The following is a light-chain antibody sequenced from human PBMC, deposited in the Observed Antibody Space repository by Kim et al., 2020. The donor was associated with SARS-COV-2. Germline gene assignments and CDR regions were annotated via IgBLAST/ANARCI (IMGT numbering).Light chain of an antibody. CDR1: QSVSSY. V-gene: IGKV3-11*01. CDR3: QQRGDWPLT. J-gene: IGKJ4*01. CDR2: DAS. Sequence: EIVLTQSPATLSLSPGERATLSCRASQSVSSYLAWYQQKPGQPPSILIYDASNRATGIPARFSGSGSGTDFALTISSLEPEDFAVYYCQQRGDWPLTFGGGTKVDIK.